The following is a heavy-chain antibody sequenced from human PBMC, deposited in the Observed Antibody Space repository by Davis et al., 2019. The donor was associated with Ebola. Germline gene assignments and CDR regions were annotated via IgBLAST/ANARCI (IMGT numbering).Heavy chain of an antibody. CDR2: INGVGDNS. J-gene: IGHJ3*02. CDR1: GFTFSSYS. CDR3: AKKVVIPIGHDAFDI. D-gene: IGHD2-21*01. V-gene: IGHV3-23*01. Sequence: PGGSLRLSCAASGFTFSSYSMNWVRQAPGKGLEWVAVINGVGDNSYYADSVKGRFTISRDNSKNTLYLQMNSLRAEDTAMFYCAKKVVIPIGHDAFDIWGQGTMVTVSS.